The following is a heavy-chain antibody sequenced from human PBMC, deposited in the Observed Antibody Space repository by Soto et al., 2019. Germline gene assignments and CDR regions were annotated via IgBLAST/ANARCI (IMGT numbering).Heavy chain of an antibody. D-gene: IGHD3-3*01. V-gene: IGHV1-3*01. CDR2: INAGNGNT. CDR1: GYTFTSYA. CDR3: ARDMRITIFGVVKPRYNWFDP. J-gene: IGHJ5*02. Sequence: ASVKVSCKASGYTFTSYAMHWVRQAPGQRLEWMGWINAGNGNTKYSQKFQGRVTITRDTSASTAYMELSSLRSEDTAVYYCARDMRITIFGVVKPRYNWFDPWGQGTLVTVSS.